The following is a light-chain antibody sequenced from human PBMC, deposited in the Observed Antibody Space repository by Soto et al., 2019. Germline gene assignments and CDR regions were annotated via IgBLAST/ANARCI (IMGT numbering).Light chain of an antibody. V-gene: IGLV2-8*01. CDR1: SSDVGFYKY. CDR3: TSYVGATVV. J-gene: IGLJ2*01. CDR2: EAT. Sequence: QSALTQPPSASGSPGQSVTISCTGTSSDVGFYKYGSWYQQYPGKVPKLILFEATRRPSGVPDRFSGSKSANSASLTVSGLRPDDEADYYCTSYVGATVVFGGGTKLTVL.